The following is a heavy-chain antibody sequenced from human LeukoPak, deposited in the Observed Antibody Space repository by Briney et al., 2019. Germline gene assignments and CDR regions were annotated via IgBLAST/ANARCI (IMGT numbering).Heavy chain of an antibody. CDR2: ISGSGGST. CDR3: AKAGSGYYGGY. CDR1: GLTVSNNH. J-gene: IGHJ4*02. V-gene: IGHV3-23*01. D-gene: IGHD3-22*01. Sequence: GGSLRLSCAASGLTVSNNHMAWIREAPGKGLEWVSAISGSGGSTYYADSVKGRFTISRDNSKNTLYLQMNSLRAEDTAVYYCAKAGSGYYGGYWGQGTLVTVSS.